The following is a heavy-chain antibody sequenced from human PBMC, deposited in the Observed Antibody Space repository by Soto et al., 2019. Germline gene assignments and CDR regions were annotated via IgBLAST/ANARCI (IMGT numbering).Heavy chain of an antibody. CDR1: GGTFSSFA. D-gene: IGHD1-1*01. CDR2: IIPLFGAT. Sequence: SVKVSCKASGGTFSSFAISWVRQAPGQGLEWMGDIIPLFGATNYAQTFQGRVTFTADESTTTAYMELRSLRSNDTAVYYCARGLDTTVAHSHNWGQATLVTVSS. V-gene: IGHV1-69*13. J-gene: IGHJ4*02. CDR3: ARGLDTTVAHSHN.